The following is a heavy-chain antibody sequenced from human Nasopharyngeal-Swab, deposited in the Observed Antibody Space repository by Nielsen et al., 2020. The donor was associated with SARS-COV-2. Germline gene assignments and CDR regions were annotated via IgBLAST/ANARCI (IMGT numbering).Heavy chain of an antibody. CDR1: GYTLSSYD. CDR3: ARDYGGNSGWFDP. D-gene: IGHD4-23*01. Sequence: ASVKVSCKASGYTLSSYDINWVRQATGQGLEWMGWVNPNSGDTGYAPNFQGRVTITRDTSISTVYMELSSLRSEDTAVYYCARDYGGNSGWFDPWGQGTLATVSS. V-gene: IGHV1-8*03. CDR2: VNPNSGDT. J-gene: IGHJ5*02.